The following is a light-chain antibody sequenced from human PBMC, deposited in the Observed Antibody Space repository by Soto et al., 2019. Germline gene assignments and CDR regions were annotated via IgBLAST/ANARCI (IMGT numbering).Light chain of an antibody. CDR3: QVWDSSSDHVV. Sequence: SYELTQPPSVSVAPGKTARITCGGTNIGSKSVHWYQHKPGQAPVLVIYYDSDRPSGIPERFYGSNSGNTATLTISRVEAGDEADYYCQVWDSSSDHVVFGGGTKVTVL. J-gene: IGLJ2*01. CDR2: YDS. V-gene: IGLV3-21*04. CDR1: NIGSKS.